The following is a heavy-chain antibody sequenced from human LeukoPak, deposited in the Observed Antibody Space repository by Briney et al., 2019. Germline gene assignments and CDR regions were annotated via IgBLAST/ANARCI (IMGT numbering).Heavy chain of an antibody. J-gene: IGHJ3*02. D-gene: IGHD1-26*01. CDR3: ATPYSGGYHGLDI. V-gene: IGHV4-39*01. CDR2: IYYSGAT. CDR1: GGSISNSIYY. Sequence: SETLSLTCTVSGGSISNSIYYWAWIRQPPGKGLEWIGSIYYSGATYYNPSLKSRVTISIDTSKNQFSLKLSSVTAADTAVYYCATPYSGGYHGLDIWGQGTMVTVSS.